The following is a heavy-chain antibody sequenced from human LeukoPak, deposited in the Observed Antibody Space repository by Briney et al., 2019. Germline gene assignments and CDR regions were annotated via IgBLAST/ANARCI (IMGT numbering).Heavy chain of an antibody. Sequence: EASETLSLTCSVSGGSISGYYWSWLRQSPGKGLEWIAYIFYSGSTNYNPSLKSRVTISVDTPKNQFSLKLTSVTPADTAVYYCARDRPGDSSLDYWGQGTLVTVSS. D-gene: IGHD6-13*01. J-gene: IGHJ4*02. CDR3: ARDRPGDSSLDY. CDR1: GGSISGYY. V-gene: IGHV4-59*01. CDR2: IFYSGST.